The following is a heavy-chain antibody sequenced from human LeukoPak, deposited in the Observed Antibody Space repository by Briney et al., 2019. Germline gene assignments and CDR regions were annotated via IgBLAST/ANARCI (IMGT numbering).Heavy chain of an antibody. D-gene: IGHD3-22*01. CDR1: GGSISGYY. Sequence: PSETLSLTCTVSGGSISGYYWSWIRQPPGKGLEWIGYIYYSGSTNYNPSLKSRLTISVDTSKNQLSLKLSSLTAADTAVYYCAGTYYYDSSGYYHYSLWGQGTLVTVSS. V-gene: IGHV4-59*01. CDR2: IYYSGST. CDR3: AGTYYYDSSGYYHYSL. J-gene: IGHJ4*02.